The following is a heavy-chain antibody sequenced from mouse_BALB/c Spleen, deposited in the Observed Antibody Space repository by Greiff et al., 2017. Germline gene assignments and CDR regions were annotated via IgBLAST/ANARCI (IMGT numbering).Heavy chain of an antibody. CDR1: GYAFSSSW. CDR2: IYPGDGAT. V-gene: IGHV1-82*01. J-gene: IGHJ4*01. CDR3: AREIYYDYDAAMDY. D-gene: IGHD2-4*01. Sequence: QVQLQQSGPELVKPGASVKISCKASGYAFSSSWMNWVKQRPGQGLEWIGRIYPGDGATNYTGKFKGKATLTADKSSSTAYMQLSSLTSVDSAVYFCAREIYYDYDAAMDYWGQGTSVTVSS.